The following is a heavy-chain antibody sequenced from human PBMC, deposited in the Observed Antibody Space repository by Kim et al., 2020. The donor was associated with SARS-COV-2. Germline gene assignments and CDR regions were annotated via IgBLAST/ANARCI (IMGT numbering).Heavy chain of an antibody. CDR3: AREAGGGDFPAAVFGL. Sequence: GGSLRLSCAASGFTVSSNYMSWVRQAPGKGLEWVSVIYSGGSTYYADSVKGRFTISRDNSKNTLYLQMNSLRAEDTAVYYCAREAGGGDFPAAVFGLWGRGTLVTVSS. J-gene: IGHJ2*01. V-gene: IGHV3-53*01. CDR2: IYSGGST. CDR1: GFTVSSNY. D-gene: IGHD2-21*02.